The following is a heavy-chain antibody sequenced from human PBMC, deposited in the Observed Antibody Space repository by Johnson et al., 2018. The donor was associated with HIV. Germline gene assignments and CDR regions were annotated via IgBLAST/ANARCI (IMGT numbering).Heavy chain of an antibody. Sequence: QVQLVESGGGLVQPGGSLRLSCAASGFTVSRNYMSWIRQTPGKGLQWVSYISGSGSIIYSTDSVQGRFTISRDNVKNSLYLQMDSLRPEDTAVYYCARRCSSSSCSHGAFDIWGQGTVVTSLQ. J-gene: IGHJ3*02. V-gene: IGHV3-11*01. CDR1: GFTVSRNY. D-gene: IGHD2-2*01. CDR3: ARRCSSSSCSHGAFDI. CDR2: ISGSGSII.